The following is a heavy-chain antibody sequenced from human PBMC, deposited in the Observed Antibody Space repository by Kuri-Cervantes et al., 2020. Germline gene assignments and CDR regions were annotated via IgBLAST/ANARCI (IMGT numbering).Heavy chain of an antibody. Sequence: SETLSLTCTVSGGSISSSSYYWGWIRQPPGKGLEWIGSIYYSGSTNYNPSLKSRVTISVDTSKNQFSLKLSSVTAADTAVYYCARGPLTSVTNAYFDYWGQGTLVTVSS. D-gene: IGHD4-17*01. V-gene: IGHV4-39*07. CDR2: IYYSGST. CDR3: ARGPLTSVTNAYFDY. J-gene: IGHJ4*02. CDR1: GGSISSSSYY.